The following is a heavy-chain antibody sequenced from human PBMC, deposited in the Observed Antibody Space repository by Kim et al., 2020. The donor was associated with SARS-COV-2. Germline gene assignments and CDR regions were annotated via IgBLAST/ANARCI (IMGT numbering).Heavy chain of an antibody. Sequence: GESLKISCEASGYRFTNYYINWVRQMPGKGLEWMGRIDPSDSFTNYSPSFQGHVTISADKSIKTAYLQWSSLKASDTAIYYCARQNIMGASYMVYYGMDVWGQGTTVTVSS. V-gene: IGHV5-10-1*01. J-gene: IGHJ6*02. CDR1: GYRFTNYY. CDR3: ARQNIMGASYMVYYGMDV. D-gene: IGHD1-26*01. CDR2: IDPSDSFT.